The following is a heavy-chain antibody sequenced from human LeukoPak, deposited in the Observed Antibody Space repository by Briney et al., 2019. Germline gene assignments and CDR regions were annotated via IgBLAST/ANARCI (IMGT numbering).Heavy chain of an antibody. CDR3: ARERDIVVVPAANWFDP. CDR1: GFTFGSSA. J-gene: IGHJ5*02. V-gene: IGHV3-23*01. CDR2: FSRSGPDT. Sequence: QSGGSLRLSCAASGFTFGSSAMSWVRQAPGKGPEWVSTFSRSGPDTYYADSVKGRFTIFRDNSKNTLYLQMNSLRAEDTAVYYCARERDIVVVPAANWFDPWGQGTLVTVSS. D-gene: IGHD2-2*01.